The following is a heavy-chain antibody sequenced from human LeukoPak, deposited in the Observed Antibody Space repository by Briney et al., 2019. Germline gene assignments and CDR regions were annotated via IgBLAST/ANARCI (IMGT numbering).Heavy chain of an antibody. V-gene: IGHV4-34*01. CDR2: INHSGST. CDR1: GGSFSGYY. J-gene: IGHJ4*02. Sequence: SETLSLTCAVYGGSFSGYYWSWIRQHPGKGLEWIGEINHSGSTNYNPSLKSRVTISVDTSKNQFSLKLSSVTAADTAVYYCASAYDSSGYYGGDYWGQGTLVTVSS. CDR3: ASAYDSSGYYGGDY. D-gene: IGHD3-22*01.